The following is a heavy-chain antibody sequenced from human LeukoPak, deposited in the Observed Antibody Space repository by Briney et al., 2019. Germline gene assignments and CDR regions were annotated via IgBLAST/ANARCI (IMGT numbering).Heavy chain of an antibody. J-gene: IGHJ4*02. CDR1: GGSFSGYY. V-gene: IGHV4-34*01. Sequence: SQTLSLTCAVYGGSFSGYYWSWIRQPPGKGLEWIGEINHSGSTNYNPSLKSRVTISVDTSKNQFSLKLSSVTAADTAVYYCASGYYGSGSYYIYFDYWGQGTLVTVSS. D-gene: IGHD3-10*01. CDR2: INHSGST. CDR3: ASGYYGSGSYYIYFDY.